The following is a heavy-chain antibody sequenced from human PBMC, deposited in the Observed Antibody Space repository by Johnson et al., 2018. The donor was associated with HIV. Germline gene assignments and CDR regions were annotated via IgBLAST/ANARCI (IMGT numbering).Heavy chain of an antibody. V-gene: IGHV3-30*18. J-gene: IGHJ3*01. Sequence: QVQLVESGGGVVQPGMSLRLSCAASGFIFSSYHMHWVRQAPGKGLEWVALISNDGNNKYYADSVKGRFTLSRDNSKNTLDLQMNSLTIEDTAVFYCAKTRMGGILDAFDLWGQGTMVTVSS. CDR1: GFIFSSYH. D-gene: IGHD3-10*01. CDR3: AKTRMGGILDAFDL. CDR2: ISNDGNNK.